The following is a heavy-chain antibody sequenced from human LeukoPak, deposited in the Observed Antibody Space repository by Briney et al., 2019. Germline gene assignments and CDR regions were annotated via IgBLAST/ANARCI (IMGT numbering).Heavy chain of an antibody. CDR2: ISGSGGST. V-gene: IGHV3-23*01. Sequence: GGSLRLSCAASGFTFSSYAMSWVRQAPGKGLEWVSAISGSGGSTYYADSVKGRFTISRDNSKNTLYLQMNSLRAGDTAVYYCAKDKGCSSTSCYNWFDPWGQGTLVTVSS. CDR3: AKDKGCSSTSCYNWFDP. J-gene: IGHJ5*02. CDR1: GFTFSSYA. D-gene: IGHD2-2*01.